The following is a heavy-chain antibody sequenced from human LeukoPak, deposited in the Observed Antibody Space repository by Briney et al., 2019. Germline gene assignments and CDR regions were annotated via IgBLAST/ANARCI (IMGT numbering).Heavy chain of an antibody. CDR2: IIPIFGTA. CDR1: GGTFSSYA. D-gene: IGHD4-23*01. Sequence: SVKVSCKASGGTFSSYAISWVRQAPGQGLEWMGGIIPIFGTANYAQKFQGRVTITTDESTSTAYMELSSLRAEDTAVYYCARYGGYYMDVWGKGTTVTVSS. V-gene: IGHV1-69*05. J-gene: IGHJ6*03. CDR3: ARYGGYYMDV.